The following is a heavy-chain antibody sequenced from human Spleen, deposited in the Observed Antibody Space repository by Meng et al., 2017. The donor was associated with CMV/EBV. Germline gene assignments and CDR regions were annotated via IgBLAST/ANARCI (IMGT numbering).Heavy chain of an antibody. CDR2: IHHSGSA. V-gene: IGHV4-30-4*01. CDR3: ASFDHIPRRNYFDY. D-gene: IGHD2-21*01. J-gene: IGHJ4*02. Sequence: QGQLQESGPGLLGPSQTLSLTCTVSGGSMSSGNYYWSWIRQPPGKGLEWIGYIHHSGSAYYNPSLKSRVSISVDTSKNQFSLNLNSMTAADTAVYYCASFDHIPRRNYFDYWGQGTLVIVSS. CDR1: GGSMSSGNYY.